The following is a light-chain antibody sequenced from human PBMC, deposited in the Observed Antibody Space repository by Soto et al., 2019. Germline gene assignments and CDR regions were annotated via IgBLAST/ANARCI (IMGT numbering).Light chain of an antibody. J-gene: IGKJ1*01. Sequence: DIPMTQSPSTLSASVGDRVTITCRASQSISSWLAWYQQKPGKAPKLLIYKASSLERGVPSRFSGSGSGTELPLTIRSLQLDEFATYYCQLHNRYWTFGQGTKVELK. CDR1: QSISSW. CDR2: KAS. V-gene: IGKV1-5*03. CDR3: QLHNRYWT.